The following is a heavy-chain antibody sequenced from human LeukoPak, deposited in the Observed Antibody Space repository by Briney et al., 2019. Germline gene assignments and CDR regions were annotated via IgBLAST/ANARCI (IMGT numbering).Heavy chain of an antibody. V-gene: IGHV4-39*02. CDR3: ARRSSSSYILIDY. D-gene: IGHD6-6*01. CDR2: IYYSGGT. CDR1: GGSISSSSYY. Sequence: SETLSLTCTVSGGSISSSSYYWGWIRQPPGKGLEWIGTIYYSGGTYYNPSLKSRVTISVDTSKNHFSLKLSSVTAADTAVYYCARRSSSSYILIDYWGQGTLVTVSS. J-gene: IGHJ4*02.